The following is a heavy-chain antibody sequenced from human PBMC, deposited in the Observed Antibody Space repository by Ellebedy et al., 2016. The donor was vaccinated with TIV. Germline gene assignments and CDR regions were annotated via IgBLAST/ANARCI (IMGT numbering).Heavy chain of an antibody. CDR2: IKQDGSQK. CDR3: ARYGDYDFNS. V-gene: IGHV3-7*01. D-gene: IGHD4-17*01. Sequence: GESLKISXAASGFTFSNYWMSWVRQAPGKGLEWVANIKQDGSQKYYVDSVKGRFTISRDNAKNSVDLQMNSLRAEDTAVYYCARYGDYDFNSWGQGTLVTVSS. CDR1: GFTFSNYW. J-gene: IGHJ5*01.